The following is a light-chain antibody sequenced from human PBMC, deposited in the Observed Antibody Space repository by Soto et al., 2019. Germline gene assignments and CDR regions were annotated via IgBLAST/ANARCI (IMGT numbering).Light chain of an antibody. Sequence: DIQMTQSPSSLSASVGDRVTITCRASQGISNYLAWYQQKPGKVPKLLIYAASTLQSGVPSRFSGSGSGTDFTLTIRSLQTEDVATYYCQKYNSDPGTFGQGTRLEIK. CDR2: AAS. CDR3: QKYNSDPGT. J-gene: IGKJ5*01. V-gene: IGKV1-27*01. CDR1: QGISNY.